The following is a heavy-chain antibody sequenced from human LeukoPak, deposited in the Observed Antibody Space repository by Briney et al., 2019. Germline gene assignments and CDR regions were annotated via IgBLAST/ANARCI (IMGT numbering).Heavy chain of an antibody. D-gene: IGHD6-6*01. CDR2: INAGNGNT. J-gene: IGHJ4*02. V-gene: IGHV1-3*01. CDR3: ARKIAADPFDY. CDR1: GYTFTSYA. Sequence: GASVKVSCKASGYTFTSYAMHGVRHAPGQRLEWMGWINAGNGNTKYSQKFQGRVTITRDTSASTAYMGLSSLRSEDTAVYYCARKIAADPFDYWGQGTLVTVSS.